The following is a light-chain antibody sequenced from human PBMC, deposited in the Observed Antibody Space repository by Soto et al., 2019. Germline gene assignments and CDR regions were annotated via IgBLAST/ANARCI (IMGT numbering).Light chain of an antibody. J-gene: IGKJ1*01. CDR3: QQYGSSPRT. CDR1: QTVSSS. Sequence: VLTQSPGTLSLSPGERATLSCRASQTVSSSLASYQQKPGQAPRLLIFGASTRAAGFPDRFSGSGSGTDFTLTISRLDPEDFAVYYCQQYGSSPRTFGQGTKVDIK. V-gene: IGKV3-20*01. CDR2: GAS.